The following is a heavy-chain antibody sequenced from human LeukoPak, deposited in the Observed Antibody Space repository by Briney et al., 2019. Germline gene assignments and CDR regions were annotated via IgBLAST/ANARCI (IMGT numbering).Heavy chain of an antibody. J-gene: IGHJ6*03. CDR3: TTDVVAATWYYYYMDV. V-gene: IGHV3-15*01. CDR1: GFTVNNAW. CDR2: IKSKTDGGTT. Sequence: GGSLRLSCAASGFTVNNAWMSWVRQAPGKGLEWVSRIKSKTDGGTTDYAALVKGRFTISRDDSKNMLYLQMNSLKTEDTAVYYCTTDVVAATWYYYYMDVWGKGTTVTISS. D-gene: IGHD2-15*01.